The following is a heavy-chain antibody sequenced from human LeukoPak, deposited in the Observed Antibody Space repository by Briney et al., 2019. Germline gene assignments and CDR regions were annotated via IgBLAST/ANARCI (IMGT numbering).Heavy chain of an antibody. V-gene: IGHV3-23*01. D-gene: IGHD4-17*01. CDR3: AKDPAYGDYASDYYMDV. CDR2: ISGSGGST. J-gene: IGHJ6*03. Sequence: GGTLRLSCAAPGFTFSSYGMSWVRQAPGKGLEWVSAISGSGGSTYYADSVKGRFTISRDNSKNTLYLQMNSLRAEDTAVYYCAKDPAYGDYASDYYMDVWGKGTTVTVSS. CDR1: GFTFSSYG.